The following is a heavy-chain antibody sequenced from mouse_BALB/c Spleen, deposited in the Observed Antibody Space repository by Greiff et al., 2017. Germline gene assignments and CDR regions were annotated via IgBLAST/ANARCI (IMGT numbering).Heavy chain of an antibody. V-gene: IGHV5-17*02. CDR2: ISSGSSTI. Sequence: EVNLVESGGGLVQPGGSRKLSCAASGFTFSSFGMHWVRQAPEKGLEWVAYISSGSSTIYYADTVKGRFTISRDNPKNTLFLQMTSLRSEDTAMYYCARSRYYGRGYAMDYWGQGTSVTVSS. J-gene: IGHJ4*01. CDR3: ARSRYYGRGYAMDY. D-gene: IGHD1-1*01. CDR1: GFTFSSFG.